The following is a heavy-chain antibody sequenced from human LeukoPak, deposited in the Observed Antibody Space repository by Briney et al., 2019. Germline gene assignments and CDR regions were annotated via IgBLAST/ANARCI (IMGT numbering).Heavy chain of an antibody. Sequence: GGSLRLSCAASGFTFSSYGMHWVRQAPGKGLEGVAFIRYDGSNKYYADSVKGRFTISRDNSKNTLYLQMNSLRAEDTAVYYCARALYSSGWFLVSGFDYWGQGTLVTVSS. CDR1: GFTFSSYG. V-gene: IGHV3-30*02. J-gene: IGHJ4*02. CDR3: ARALYSSGWFLVSGFDY. D-gene: IGHD6-19*01. CDR2: IRYDGSNK.